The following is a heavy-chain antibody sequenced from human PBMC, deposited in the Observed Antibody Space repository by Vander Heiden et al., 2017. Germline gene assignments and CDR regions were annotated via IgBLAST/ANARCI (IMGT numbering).Heavy chain of an antibody. CDR3: ARLPSVDTAMGRYYYGMDV. CDR2: IDWDDDK. D-gene: IGHD5-18*01. Sequence: QVTLRESGPALVKPTQTLTLTCPFAGFSLSTSGMCVIWIRQPPGKAREWLALIDWDDDKYYSTSLKTRLTISKDTSKNQVVLTMTNMDPVDTATYYCARLPSVDTAMGRYYYGMDVWGQGTTVTVSS. V-gene: IGHV2-70*01. J-gene: IGHJ6*02. CDR1: GFSLSTSGMC.